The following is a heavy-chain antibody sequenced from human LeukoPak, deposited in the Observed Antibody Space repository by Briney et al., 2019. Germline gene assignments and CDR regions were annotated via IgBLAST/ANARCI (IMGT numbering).Heavy chain of an antibody. Sequence: QTGGSLRLSCVASGSTVSSYHMSWVRQAPGKGLEWVSVIYSGGNTDYADSVKGRFTISRDNSKNTLYLQMNSLRAEDTAVYYCARDHNPYVDIVTTRAPHYWGQGTLVTVSS. CDR1: GSTVSSYH. D-gene: IGHD5-12*01. CDR3: ARDHNPYVDIVTTRAPHY. J-gene: IGHJ4*02. V-gene: IGHV3-53*05. CDR2: IYSGGNT.